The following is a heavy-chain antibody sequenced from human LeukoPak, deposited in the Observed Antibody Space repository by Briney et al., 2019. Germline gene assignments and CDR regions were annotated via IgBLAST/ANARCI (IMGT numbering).Heavy chain of an antibody. CDR2: IKHDGSEK. Sequence: GGSLRLSCAASGFIFTGYFMSWVRQAPGKGLEWVASIKHDGSEKYYVDSVRGRFTISRDNTKNLLYLQMSSLRAEDTAVYYCATDRGWRTSGYYPYYFEYWGQGTLVTFSS. CDR3: ATDRGWRTSGYYPYYFEY. V-gene: IGHV3-7*01. J-gene: IGHJ4*02. D-gene: IGHD3-3*01. CDR1: GFIFTGYF.